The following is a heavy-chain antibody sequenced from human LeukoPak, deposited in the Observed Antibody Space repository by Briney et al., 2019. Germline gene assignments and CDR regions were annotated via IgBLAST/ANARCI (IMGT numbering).Heavy chain of an antibody. Sequence: GGSLRLSCAATGLSVSSNFMSWVRQAPGKGLEWVSVIYGGGSTYYADSVKGRFTISRDTPKNTLYLQMNSLRVEDTAVYYCASWSVGWYGEDSWGQGTLVTVSS. J-gene: IGHJ4*02. CDR3: ASWSVGWYGEDS. V-gene: IGHV3-53*01. D-gene: IGHD6-19*01. CDR2: IYGGGST. CDR1: GLSVSSNF.